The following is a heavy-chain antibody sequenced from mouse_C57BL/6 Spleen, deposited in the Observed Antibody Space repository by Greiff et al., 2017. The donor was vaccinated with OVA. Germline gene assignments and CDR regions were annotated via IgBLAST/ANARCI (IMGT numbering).Heavy chain of an antibody. Sequence: VQLQQSGPELVKPGASVKISCKASGYSFTGYYMNWVKQSPEKSLEWIGEINPSTGGTTYNQKFKAKATLTVDKSSSTAYMQLKSLTSEDSAVYYCARSDAMDYWGQGTSVTVSS. V-gene: IGHV1-42*01. J-gene: IGHJ4*01. CDR3: ARSDAMDY. CDR2: INPSTGGT. CDR1: GYSFTGYY.